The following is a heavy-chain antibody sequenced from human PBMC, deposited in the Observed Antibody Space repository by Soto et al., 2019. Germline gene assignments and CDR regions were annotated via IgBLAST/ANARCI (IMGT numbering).Heavy chain of an antibody. V-gene: IGHV1-18*01. CDR3: ARDEIAAAGPSCYYYGMDV. Sequence: ASVKVSCKASGYTFTSYGISWVRQAPGQGLEWMGWISAYNGNTNYAQELQGRVTMTTDTSTSTAYMELGSLRSDDTAVYYCARDEIAAAGPSCYYYGMDVWGQGTTGTVSS. D-gene: IGHD6-13*01. CDR1: GYTFTSYG. J-gene: IGHJ6*02. CDR2: ISAYNGNT.